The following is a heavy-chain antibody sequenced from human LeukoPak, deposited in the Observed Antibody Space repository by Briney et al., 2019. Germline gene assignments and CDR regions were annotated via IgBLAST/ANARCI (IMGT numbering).Heavy chain of an antibody. D-gene: IGHD2-15*01. V-gene: IGHV4-4*07. J-gene: IGHJ3*02. CDR3: AREEVVSDAFDI. Sequence: SETLSLTCTVSGGSISSYYWSWIRQPAGKGLEWIGRIYTSGSTNYNPSLKSRVTMSVDASKNQFSLKLSSVTAADTAVYYCAREEVVSDAFDIWGQGTMVTVSS. CDR2: IYTSGST. CDR1: GGSISSYY.